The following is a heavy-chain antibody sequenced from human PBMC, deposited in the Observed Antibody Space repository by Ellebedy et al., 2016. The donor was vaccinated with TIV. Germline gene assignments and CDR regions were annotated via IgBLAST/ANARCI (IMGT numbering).Heavy chain of an antibody. D-gene: IGHD6-19*01. J-gene: IGHJ4*02. CDR1: GFTFSSYR. CDR3: ARAVAGSPDY. CDR2: INHDGRST. V-gene: IGHV3-74*01. Sequence: GESLKISCAASGFTFSSYRMHWVRQAPGKGLVWVSLINHDGRSTTYADSVKGRFTISRDNAKSTLYLQMNSLGAEDTAVYYCARAVAGSPDYWGQGTLVSVSS.